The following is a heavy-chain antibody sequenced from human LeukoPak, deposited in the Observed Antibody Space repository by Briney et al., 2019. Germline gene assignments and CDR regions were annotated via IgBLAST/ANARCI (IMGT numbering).Heavy chain of an antibody. CDR3: ARAVQLERPPPLIDYYYMDV. J-gene: IGHJ6*03. CDR1: GGSISSYY. V-gene: IGHV4-4*07. D-gene: IGHD1-1*01. CDR2: IYTSGST. Sequence: SETLPLTCTVSGGSISSYYWSWIRQPPGKGLEWIGRIYTSGSTNYNPSLKSRGTMSVDTSKNQFPLELRSETTADTAVYYCARAVQLERPPPLIDYYYMDVWGKGTTVTVSS.